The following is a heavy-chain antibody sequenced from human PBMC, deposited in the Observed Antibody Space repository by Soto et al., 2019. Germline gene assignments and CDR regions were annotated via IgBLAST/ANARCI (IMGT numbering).Heavy chain of an antibody. CDR3: ARQGVNAYYYGMDV. CDR2: INPNSGGT. D-gene: IGHD2-21*01. J-gene: IGHJ6*02. V-gene: IGHV1-2*04. Sequence: ASVKVSCKASGYTLTGYYMHWVRQAPGQGLEWMGWINPNSGGTKYAQKFQGWVTMTRDTSISTAYMELSRLRSDDTAVYYCARQGVNAYYYGMDVWGQGTTVTVSS. CDR1: GYTLTGYY.